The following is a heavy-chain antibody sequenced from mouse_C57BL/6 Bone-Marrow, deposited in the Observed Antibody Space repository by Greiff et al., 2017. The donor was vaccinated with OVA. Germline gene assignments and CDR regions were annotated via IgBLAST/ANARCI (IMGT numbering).Heavy chain of an antibody. Sequence: SGPVLVKPGASVKMSCKASGYTFTDYYMNWVKQSHGKSLEWIGVINPYNGGTSYNQKFKGKATLTVDKSSSTAYMELNSLTSEDSAVYYCANYYGSSSWFAYWGQGTLVTVSA. CDR1: GYTFTDYY. CDR3: ANYYGSSSWFAY. V-gene: IGHV1-19*01. CDR2: INPYNGGT. J-gene: IGHJ3*01. D-gene: IGHD1-1*01.